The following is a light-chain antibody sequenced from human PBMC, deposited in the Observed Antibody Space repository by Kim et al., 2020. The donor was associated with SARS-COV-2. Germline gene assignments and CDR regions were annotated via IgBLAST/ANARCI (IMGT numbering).Light chain of an antibody. CDR1: SNDVGSYNL. Sequence: QSALTQPASVSGSPGQSITISCTGTSNDVGSYNLVSWYQQHPGKAPKLIIYEVTNRPSGVSNRFSGSKSGNTASLTISGLQAEDEADYYCSSYTSSTTLRVFGGGTKLTVL. CDR3: SSYTSSTTLRV. J-gene: IGLJ3*02. CDR2: EVT. V-gene: IGLV2-14*01.